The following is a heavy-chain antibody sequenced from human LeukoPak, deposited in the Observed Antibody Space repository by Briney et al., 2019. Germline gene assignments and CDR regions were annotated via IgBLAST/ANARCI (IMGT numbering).Heavy chain of an antibody. Sequence: GGSLRLSCAASGFTFSSYAMSWVRQAPGKGLEWVSAISGSGGGTYYADSVKGRFTISRDNSKNTLYLQMNSLRAEDTAVYYCAKDLEKIITMVRGVIDYWGQGTLVTVSS. V-gene: IGHV3-23*01. CDR3: AKDLEKIITMVRGVIDY. CDR2: ISGSGGGT. D-gene: IGHD3-10*01. J-gene: IGHJ4*02. CDR1: GFTFSSYA.